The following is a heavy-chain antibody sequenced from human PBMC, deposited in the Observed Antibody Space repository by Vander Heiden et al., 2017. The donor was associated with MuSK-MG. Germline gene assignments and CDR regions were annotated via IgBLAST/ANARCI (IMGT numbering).Heavy chain of an antibody. Sequence: EVQLVQSRAAVQKPGQSLKISCKCSGYGFTSYWIGWVRQMPGKGLEWMGIINPGDSDTRYSPSCQDQVTISADKSISTAYLQWSSLKASDTAMYYCARPLRGGGGAFDIWGQGTMVTVSS. CDR3: ARPLRGGGGAFDI. J-gene: IGHJ3*02. CDR2: INPGDSDT. CDR1: GYGFTSYW. D-gene: IGHD2-15*01. V-gene: IGHV5-51*01.